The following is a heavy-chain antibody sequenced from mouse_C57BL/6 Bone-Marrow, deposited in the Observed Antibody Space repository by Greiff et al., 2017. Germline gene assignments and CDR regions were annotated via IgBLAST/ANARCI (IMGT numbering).Heavy chain of an antibody. CDR3: ASPAYIEDY. CDR2: INSDGGST. V-gene: IGHV5-2*01. J-gene: IGHJ2*01. D-gene: IGHD1-3*01. CDR1: EYEFPSHD. Sequence: EVMLVESGGGLVQPGESLKLSCESNEYEFPSHDMSWVRKTPEKRLELVAAINSDGGSTYYPETMERRFIISRDHTKKTLYLQLSSLRSEDTAVYYCASPAYIEDYWGQGTTLTVSS.